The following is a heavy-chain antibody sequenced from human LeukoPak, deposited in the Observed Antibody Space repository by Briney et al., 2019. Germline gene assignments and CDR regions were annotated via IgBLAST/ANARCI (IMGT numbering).Heavy chain of an antibody. D-gene: IGHD3-22*01. CDR2: IYYSGST. CDR3: AGASYDSSGVH. V-gene: IGHV4-59*01. J-gene: IGHJ4*02. Sequence: SETPSLTCTVSGGSISSYYWSWIRQPPGKGLEWIGCIYYSGSTNYNPSLKSRVTISVDTSKNQFSLKLRSVTAADTAVYYCAGASYDSSGVHWDQGTLVTVSS. CDR1: GGSISSYY.